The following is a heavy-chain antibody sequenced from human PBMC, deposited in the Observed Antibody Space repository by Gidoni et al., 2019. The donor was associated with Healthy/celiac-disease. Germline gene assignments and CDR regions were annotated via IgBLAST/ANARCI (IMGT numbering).Heavy chain of an antibody. Sequence: QVQLVESGGGLVKPGGSLRLSCAASGFTFRDYYMSWSRQAPGKGLEGVSYISSGRSSIYYADSVKGRFTITRDNAKNSLYLQMNSLRAEDTAVYYCARMYSSGWWDYWGQGTLVTVSS. D-gene: IGHD6-19*01. V-gene: IGHV3-11*01. CDR1: GFTFRDYY. CDR3: ARMYSSGWWDY. CDR2: ISSGRSSI. J-gene: IGHJ4*02.